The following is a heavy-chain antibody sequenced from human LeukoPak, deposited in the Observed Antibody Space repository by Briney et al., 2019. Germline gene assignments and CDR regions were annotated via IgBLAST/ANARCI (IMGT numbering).Heavy chain of an antibody. CDR1: GFTFSSYS. J-gene: IGHJ6*02. CDR3: ARASREVYYHFWSGRMDV. V-gene: IGHV3-21*04. CDR2: ISSSSSYI. D-gene: IGHD3-3*01. Sequence: GGSLRLSCAASGFTFSSYSMNWVRQAPGKGLEWVSSISSSSSYIYYADSVKGRFTISRDNAKNSLYLQMNSLRAEDTAVYYCARASREVYYHFWSGRMDVWGQGTTVTVSS.